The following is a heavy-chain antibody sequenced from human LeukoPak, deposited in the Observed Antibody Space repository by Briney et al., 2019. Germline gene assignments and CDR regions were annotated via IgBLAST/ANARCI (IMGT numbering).Heavy chain of an antibody. Sequence: QPGGSLRLSCAASGFTFSSYWMHWVRQAPGKGLVWVSRIKSDGSNTNYADSVKGRFTISRDNAKNTLHLQMNSLRAEDTAVYYCARGELTGSDYWGQGTLVTVSS. CDR1: GFTFSSYW. V-gene: IGHV3-74*01. CDR3: ARGELTGSDY. J-gene: IGHJ4*02. D-gene: IGHD7-27*01. CDR2: IKSDGSNT.